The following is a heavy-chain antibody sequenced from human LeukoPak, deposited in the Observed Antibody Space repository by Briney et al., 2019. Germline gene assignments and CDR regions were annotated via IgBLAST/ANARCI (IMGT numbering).Heavy chain of an antibody. J-gene: IGHJ4*02. D-gene: IGHD2-21*01. CDR3: ARDAYPYSAYDY. Sequence: PGGSLRLSCAASGFTFSSYEMNWVRQAPGKGLEWVSYISSSGSTIYYADSVKGRFTISRDNAKNSLYLQMNGLRAEDTAVYYCARDAYPYSAYDYWGQGTLVTVSS. CDR1: GFTFSSYE. V-gene: IGHV3-48*03. CDR2: ISSSGSTI.